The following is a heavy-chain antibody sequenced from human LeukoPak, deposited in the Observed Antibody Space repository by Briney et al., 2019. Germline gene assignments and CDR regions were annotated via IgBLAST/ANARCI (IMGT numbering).Heavy chain of an antibody. V-gene: IGHV3-30*18. CDR2: MSYDGSDK. J-gene: IGHJ4*02. CDR3: AKDGDIAAAGYYFDY. D-gene: IGHD6-13*01. CDR1: GFTFSSYG. Sequence: GGSLRLSCAASGFTFSSYGMHWVRQAPGKRLEWVAVMSYDGSDKKYADSVKGRFTISRDNSKNRLYLQMNSLRAEDTAVYYCAKDGDIAAAGYYFDYWGQGTLVTVSS.